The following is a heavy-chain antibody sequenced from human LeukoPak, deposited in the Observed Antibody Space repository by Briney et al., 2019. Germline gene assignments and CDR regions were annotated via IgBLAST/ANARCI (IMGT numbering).Heavy chain of an antibody. D-gene: IGHD3/OR15-3a*01. CDR2: ISATGNTK. J-gene: IGHJ4*02. V-gene: IGHV3-11*04. CDR1: GFTFNYYY. CDR3: ARDPPNHGFWTGPPGDY. Sequence: PGGSLRLSCAASGFTFNYYYMTWIRQAPGKGLEWISSISATGNTKYYADSVKGRFTISRDNTKNSLYLQMNSLRAEDTAVYYCARDPPNHGFWTGPPGDYWGQGTLVTVSS.